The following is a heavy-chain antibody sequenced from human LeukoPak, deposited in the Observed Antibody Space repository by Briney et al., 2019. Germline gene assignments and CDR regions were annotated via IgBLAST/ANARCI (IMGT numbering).Heavy chain of an antibody. CDR3: AKDLSLLWFGDIDSAAFDF. CDR2: ISGSGGST. D-gene: IGHD3-10*01. Sequence: PGGSLRLSCAASGLTFSSYAMSWVRQAPGKGLEWVSAISGSGGSTYYADSVKGRFTISRDNSKNTLYLQMNSLRAEDTAVYYCAKDLSLLWFGDIDSAAFDFWGQGTMVTVSS. CDR1: GLTFSSYA. V-gene: IGHV3-23*01. J-gene: IGHJ3*01.